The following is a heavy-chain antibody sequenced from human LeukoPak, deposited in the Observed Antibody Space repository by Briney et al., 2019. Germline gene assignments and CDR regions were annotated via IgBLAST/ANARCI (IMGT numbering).Heavy chain of an antibody. Sequence: PSETLSLTCAVYGGSFSGYYWSWIRQPPGKGLEWIGEINHSGSTNYNPSLKGRVTISVDTSKNQFSLKLSSVTAADTAVYYCARRGYYYGSGSFWGQGTLVTVSS. J-gene: IGHJ4*02. CDR1: GGSFSGYY. V-gene: IGHV4-34*01. CDR3: ARRGYYYGSGSF. D-gene: IGHD3-10*01. CDR2: INHSGST.